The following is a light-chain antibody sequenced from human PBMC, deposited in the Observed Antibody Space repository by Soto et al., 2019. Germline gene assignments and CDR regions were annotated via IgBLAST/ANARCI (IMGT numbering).Light chain of an antibody. CDR3: QQYMISVT. J-gene: IGKJ1*01. V-gene: IGKV3-20*01. CDR2: GAS. CDR1: QSVDSTF. Sequence: EIVLTQSPGSLSLSPGQRATLSCRASQSVDSTFFAWYQKKPGQAPRLRIYGASKRDTGVPDRFRGSGSGTDFTLTISRLEPEELAVEYWQQYMISVTFGQGTKVEI.